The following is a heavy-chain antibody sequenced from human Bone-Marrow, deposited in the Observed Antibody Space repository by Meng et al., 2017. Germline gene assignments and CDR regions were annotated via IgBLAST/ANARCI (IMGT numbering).Heavy chain of an antibody. D-gene: IGHD6-13*01. V-gene: IGHV3-23*04. Sequence: EVQLVEAGGGLVKPGGSLRLSCVVSGGTFRNFWMTWVRQAPGKGLEWVSLISASGGNTYYADSVKGRFTISRDDSKNTLFLQMNSLRAEDTALYYCAKDIQCSSWGQGTLVTVSS. CDR1: GGTFRNFW. J-gene: IGHJ4*02. CDR3: AKDIQCSS. CDR2: ISASGGNT.